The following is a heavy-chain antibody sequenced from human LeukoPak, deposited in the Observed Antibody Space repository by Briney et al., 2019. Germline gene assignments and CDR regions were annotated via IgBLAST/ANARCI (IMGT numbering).Heavy chain of an antibody. CDR2: IKQDGSEK. J-gene: IGHJ6*03. V-gene: IGHV3-7*01. D-gene: IGHD4-17*01. CDR1: GFTFSSHW. CDR3: ARDPYNGYYGDDYYYYMDV. Sequence: GGSLRLSCAASGFTFSSHWMSWVRQAPGKGLEWVANIKQDGSEKYYVDSVKGRFTISRDNAKNSLYLQMNSLRAEDTAVYYCARDPYNGYYGDDYYYYMDVWGKGTTVTISS.